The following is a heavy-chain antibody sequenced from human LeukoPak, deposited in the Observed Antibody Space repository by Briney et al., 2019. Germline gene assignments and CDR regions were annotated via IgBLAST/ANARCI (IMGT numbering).Heavy chain of an antibody. V-gene: IGHV1-2*06. CDR2: INPNSGDT. CDR3: ARDYCSSTSCLFDY. Sequence: ASVKVSCKASGYTFTCYHMHWVRQAPGQGLEWMGRINPNSGDTNYVQKFQGRVTMTRDTSISTAYMELSRLRSDDTAVYYCARDYCSSTSCLFDYWGQGTLVTVSS. CDR1: GYTFTCYH. J-gene: IGHJ4*02. D-gene: IGHD2-2*01.